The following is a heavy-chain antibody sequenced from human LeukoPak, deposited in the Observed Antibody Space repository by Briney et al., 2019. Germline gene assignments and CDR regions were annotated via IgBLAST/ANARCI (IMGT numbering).Heavy chain of an antibody. CDR3: ARDRVTSIVAGTDY. V-gene: IGHV1-18*01. D-gene: IGHD3-22*01. J-gene: IGHJ4*02. Sequence: ASVKVSCKASGYTFTGYGISWVRQAPGQGLEWMGWISAYNGNTKYAQKFQGRVTMTRDTSTSTAYMELRSLRSDDTAIYYCARDRVTSIVAGTDYWGQGSLVTVSS. CDR1: GYTFTGYG. CDR2: ISAYNGNT.